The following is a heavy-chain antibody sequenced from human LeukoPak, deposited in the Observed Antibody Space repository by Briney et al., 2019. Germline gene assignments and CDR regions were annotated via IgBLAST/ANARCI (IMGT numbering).Heavy chain of an antibody. D-gene: IGHD3-10*01. V-gene: IGHV3-23*01. CDR2: ISGSGGST. CDR3: AGDTYYNY. J-gene: IGHJ4*02. Sequence: GGSLRLSCAVSGFTFSTYDMSWVRQAPGKGLEWVSAISGSGGSTYYADSVKGRFTISRDNAKNSLYLQMNSLRAEDTAVYYCAGDTYYNYWGQGTLVTVSS. CDR1: GFTFSTYD.